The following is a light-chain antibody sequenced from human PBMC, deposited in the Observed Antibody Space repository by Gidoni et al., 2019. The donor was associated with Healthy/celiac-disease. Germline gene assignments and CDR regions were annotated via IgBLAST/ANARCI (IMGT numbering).Light chain of an antibody. V-gene: IGLV3-19*01. Sequence: SSELTQAPAVSVALGQTVRITCQGDSLRSYYASWYQQKPGQAPVLVIYGKNNRPSGTPDRFSGSSSGNTASLTITGAQAEDEADYYCNSRDSSGNHLGGVFGTGTKVTVL. J-gene: IGLJ1*01. CDR3: NSRDSSGNHLGGV. CDR2: GKN. CDR1: SLRSYY.